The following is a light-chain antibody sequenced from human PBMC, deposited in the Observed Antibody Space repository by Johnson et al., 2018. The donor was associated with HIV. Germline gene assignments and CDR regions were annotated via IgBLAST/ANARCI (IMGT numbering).Light chain of an antibody. Sequence: VLTQPPSVSAAPGQRVTISCSGSSSNIGKNHVSWYQQFPGTAPKLLVYEDDKRPSDIPDRFSGSKSGTSATLGITGLQPGDEADYYCGTWASNLSVDFVFGTGTKVTVL. J-gene: IGLJ1*01. V-gene: IGLV1-51*02. CDR3: GTWASNLSVDFV. CDR1: SSNIGKNH. CDR2: EDD.